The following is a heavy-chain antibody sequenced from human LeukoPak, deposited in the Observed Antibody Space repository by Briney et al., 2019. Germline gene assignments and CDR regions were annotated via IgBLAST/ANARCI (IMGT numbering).Heavy chain of an antibody. D-gene: IGHD3-9*01. CDR2: ISYDGSNK. V-gene: IGHV3-30*18. Sequence: PGRPRRPACPASAFTFSSYGMTWARQAPAKGLEWVAVISYDGSNKYYADSVKGGFTISRENSKNTLYLQMNSLRAEGTAVYYCAKDGTVLRYFDWLPYYFDYWGQGTLVTVSS. CDR3: AKDGTVLRYFDWLPYYFDY. CDR1: AFTFSSYG. J-gene: IGHJ4*02.